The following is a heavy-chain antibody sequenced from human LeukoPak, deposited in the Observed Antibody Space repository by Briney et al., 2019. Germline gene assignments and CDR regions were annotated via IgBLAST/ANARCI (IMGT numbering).Heavy chain of an antibody. CDR3: ARDSYDYVWGSYRSHSDY. J-gene: IGHJ4*02. CDR2: ISAYNGNT. Sequence: ASVKVSCKASGYTFTSYGISWVRHSTGQGLEWMGWISAYNGNTNYAQKLQGRVTMTTDTSTSTAYMELRNLRSDDTAVYYCARDSYDYVWGSYRSHSDYGGQGTLVTVSS. V-gene: IGHV1-18*01. D-gene: IGHD3-16*02. CDR1: GYTFTSYG.